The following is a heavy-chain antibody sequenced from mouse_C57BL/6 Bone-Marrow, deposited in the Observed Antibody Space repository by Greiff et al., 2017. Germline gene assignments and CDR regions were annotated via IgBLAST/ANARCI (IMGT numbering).Heavy chain of an antibody. CDR1: GFTFSDYG. V-gene: IGHV5-17*01. J-gene: IGHJ2*01. CDR2: ISSGSSTI. Sequence: DVKLQESGGGLVKPGGSLKLSCAASGFTFSDYGMHWVRQAPEKGLEWVAYISSGSSTIYYADTVKGRFTISRDNAKNTLFLQMTSLRSEETAVYYCTREYYGSLDYWGQGTTLTVSA. CDR3: TREYYGSLDY. D-gene: IGHD1-1*01.